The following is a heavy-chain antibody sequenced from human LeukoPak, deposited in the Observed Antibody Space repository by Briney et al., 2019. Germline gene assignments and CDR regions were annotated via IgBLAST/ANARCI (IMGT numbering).Heavy chain of an antibody. D-gene: IGHD3-10*01. Sequence: SETLSLTCTVSGGSISSYYWSWIRQPAGKGLEWIGRIYTSGSTNYNPSLKSRVTMSVDTSKNQFSLKLSSVTAADTAVYYCARLPYYYGSGSYPNYYYYYYMDVWGKGTTVTVSS. V-gene: IGHV4-4*07. CDR1: GGSISSYY. CDR3: ARLPYYYGSGSYPNYYYYYYMDV. CDR2: IYTSGST. J-gene: IGHJ6*03.